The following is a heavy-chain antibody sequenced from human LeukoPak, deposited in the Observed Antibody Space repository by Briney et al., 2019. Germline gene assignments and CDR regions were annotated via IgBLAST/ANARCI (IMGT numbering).Heavy chain of an antibody. CDR2: IYSGDST. CDR3: ARDGGDDYYYYGMDV. J-gene: IGHJ6*02. Sequence: GGSLRLSCAASGFTVSSNYMSWVRQAPGKGLEWVSVIYSGDSTYYADSVKGRFAISRDNSKNTLYLQMNSLRAEDTAVYYCARDGGDDYYYYGMDVWGQGTTVTVSS. CDR1: GFTVSSNY. V-gene: IGHV3-66*02. D-gene: IGHD2-21*02.